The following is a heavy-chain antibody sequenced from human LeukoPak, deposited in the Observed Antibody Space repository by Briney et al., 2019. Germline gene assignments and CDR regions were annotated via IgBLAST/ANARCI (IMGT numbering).Heavy chain of an antibody. CDR2: IYSGGST. D-gene: IGHD1-26*01. V-gene: IGHV3-53*01. CDR3: ARGGKAVGTGYSGSSPFDY. CDR1: EFTVSSNY. J-gene: IGHJ4*02. Sequence: GGSLRLSCAASEFTVSSNYMSWVRQAPGKGLEWVSVIYSGGSTYYADSVKGRFTISRDNSKNTLYLQMNSLRAEDTAVYYCARGGKAVGTGYSGSSPFDYWGQGTLVTVSS.